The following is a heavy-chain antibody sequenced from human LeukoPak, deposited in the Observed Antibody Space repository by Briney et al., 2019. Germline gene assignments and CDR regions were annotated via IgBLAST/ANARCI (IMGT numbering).Heavy chain of an antibody. CDR3: ARESSGPNRYAFDI. CDR1: GGSISSGDYY. V-gene: IGHV4-30-4*01. Sequence: PSETLSLTCTVSGGSISSGDYYWSWIRQPPGTGLEWIGYIYYSGSTYYNPSLKSRVTISVDTSKNQFSLKLSSVTAADTAVYYCARESSGPNRYAFDIWGQGTMVTVSS. J-gene: IGHJ3*02. CDR2: IYYSGST. D-gene: IGHD3-22*01.